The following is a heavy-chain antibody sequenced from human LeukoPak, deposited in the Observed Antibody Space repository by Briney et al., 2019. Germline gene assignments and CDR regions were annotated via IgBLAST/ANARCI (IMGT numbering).Heavy chain of an antibody. CDR2: ISGNGGST. CDR1: GFTFSSYA. CDR3: VKDSAALGYCSGGRCPHFDY. Sequence: QSGGSLTLSCSASGFTFSSYAMQWVRQAPGKGLEYVSGISGNGGSTYYADSVKGRFTTSRDNSKNTLFLQMSSLRVEDTAVYYCVKDSAALGYCSGGRCPHFDYWGQGTVVTVSS. D-gene: IGHD2-15*01. J-gene: IGHJ4*02. V-gene: IGHV3-64D*09.